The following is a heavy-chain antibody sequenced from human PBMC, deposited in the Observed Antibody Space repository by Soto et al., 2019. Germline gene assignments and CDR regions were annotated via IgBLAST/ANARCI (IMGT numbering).Heavy chain of an antibody. CDR3: ARASSGQVVTDYGMDV. Sequence: EVQLVESGGGLVQPGGSLRLSCAASGFTVSSNYMSWVRQAPGKGLEWVSVIYSGGSTYYADSVKGRFTISRDNSKNTLYLQMNSLGAEDTAVYYCARASSGQVVTDYGMDVWGQGTTVTVSS. J-gene: IGHJ6*02. V-gene: IGHV3-66*01. D-gene: IGHD2-21*02. CDR2: IYSGGST. CDR1: GFTVSSNY.